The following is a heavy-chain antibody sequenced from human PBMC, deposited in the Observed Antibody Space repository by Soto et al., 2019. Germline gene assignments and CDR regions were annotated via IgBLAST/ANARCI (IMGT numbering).Heavy chain of an antibody. D-gene: IGHD3-9*01. J-gene: IGHJ4*02. CDR1: GYSFTSYW. CDR3: ARQIDILTGSDS. Sequence: PGESLKISCKGSGYSFTSYWIIWVRQMPGKGLEWMGRIDPSDSYTNYSPSFQGHVTISADKSISTAYLQWSSLKASDTAMYYCARQIDILTGSDSWGQGTLVTVSS. V-gene: IGHV5-10-1*01. CDR2: IDPSDSYT.